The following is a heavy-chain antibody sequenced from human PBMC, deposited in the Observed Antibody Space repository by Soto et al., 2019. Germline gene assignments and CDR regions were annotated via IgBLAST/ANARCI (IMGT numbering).Heavy chain of an antibody. D-gene: IGHD4-17*01. CDR1: GFIFSTYA. Sequence: PGGSLRLSCAASGFIFSTYAMNWVRQAPGKGLEWVSAISNSGDSAYYAESMRGRFTISRDNSINKLYLQMRSLRPEDTAVYYCAHPRGYGVFDAVDIWGQGTMVTVSS. J-gene: IGHJ3*02. CDR3: AHPRGYGVFDAVDI. CDR2: ISNSGDSA. V-gene: IGHV3-23*01.